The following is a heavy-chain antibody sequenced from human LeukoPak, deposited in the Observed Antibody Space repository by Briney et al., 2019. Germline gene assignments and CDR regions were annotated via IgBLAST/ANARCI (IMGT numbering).Heavy chain of an antibody. J-gene: IGHJ4*02. CDR2: INPNSGGT. D-gene: IGHD1-26*01. Sequence: ASVKVSCKASGYTFTRYYMHWVRQAPGQGLEWMGWINPNSGGTNYAQKFQGRVTMTRDTSISTAYMELSRLTSDDTAVYYCARDLFSGSYHPFDYWGQGTLVTVSS. CDR3: ARDLFSGSYHPFDY. CDR1: GYTFTRYY. V-gene: IGHV1-2*02.